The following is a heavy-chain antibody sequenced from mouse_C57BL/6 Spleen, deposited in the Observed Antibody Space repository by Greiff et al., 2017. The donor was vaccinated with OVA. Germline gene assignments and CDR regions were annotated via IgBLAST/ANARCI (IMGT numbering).Heavy chain of an antibody. J-gene: IGHJ3*01. Sequence: EVKLVESGGGLVKPGGSLKLSCAASGFTFSDYGMHWVRQAPEKGLEWVAYISSGSSTIYYADTVKGRFTISRDNAKNTLFLQMTSLRSEDTAMYYCARPSYDGYYEGFAYWGQGTLVTVSA. V-gene: IGHV5-17*01. CDR3: ARPSYDGYYEGFAY. D-gene: IGHD2-3*01. CDR1: GFTFSDYG. CDR2: ISSGSSTI.